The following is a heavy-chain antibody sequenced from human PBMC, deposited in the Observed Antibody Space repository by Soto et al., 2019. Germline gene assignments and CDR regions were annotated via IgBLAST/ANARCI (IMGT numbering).Heavy chain of an antibody. D-gene: IGHD4-17*01. V-gene: IGHV3-33*01. CDR1: GFTFSSYG. CDR3: AREEVRWSYYYGLDV. J-gene: IGHJ6*02. Sequence: QVQLVESGGGVVQPGRSLRLSCSASGFTFSSYGIHWVRQAPGKGLEWVALIWYDGSNKYYGDSVKGRFTISRDNSKNTVSMQMNGLSVEDEAVYYCAREEVRWSYYYGLDVWGQGTTVTVSS. CDR2: IWYDGSNK.